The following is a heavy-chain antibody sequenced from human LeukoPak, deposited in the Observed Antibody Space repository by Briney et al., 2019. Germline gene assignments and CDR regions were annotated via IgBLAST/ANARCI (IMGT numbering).Heavy chain of an antibody. J-gene: IGHJ5*02. V-gene: IGHV4-38-2*01. CDR3: GRQLHGSFPTVVDP. Sequence: PSETLSLTCPVSGYSISSGCYWGWIRQPPGKGLEWIGSIYHSGNTYYNASLKSRVTISIDTSKNQFSLRLSSVTAADTAVYYCGRQLHGSFPTVVDPWGPGTLVTVSS. CDR2: IYHSGNT. D-gene: IGHD1-1*01. CDR1: GYSISSGCY.